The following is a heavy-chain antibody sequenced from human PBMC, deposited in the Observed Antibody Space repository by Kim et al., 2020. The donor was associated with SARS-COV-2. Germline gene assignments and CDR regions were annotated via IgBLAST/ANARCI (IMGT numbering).Heavy chain of an antibody. D-gene: IGHD4-17*01. CDR1: GFAFSSYG. V-gene: IGHV3-33*06. Sequence: GGSLRLSCAASGFAFSSYGMFWVRQAPGKGLVWVAVIWCDGSTTYYADSVKGRFTISRDNSKNTLYLQMNSLRAEDTAVYYCAKEVQDDYGDYWYNGMDVWGQGTTVTVSS. CDR3: AKEVQDDYGDYWYNGMDV. J-gene: IGHJ6*02. CDR2: IWCDGSTT.